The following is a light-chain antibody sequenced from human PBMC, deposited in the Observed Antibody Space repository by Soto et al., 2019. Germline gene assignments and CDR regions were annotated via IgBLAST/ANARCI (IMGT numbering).Light chain of an antibody. J-gene: IGLJ2*01. Sequence: QSVLTQPPSVSGAPGQRVTISCTGSSSNIGAGYDVHWYQQLPGTAPKLLIYGNSNRPSGVPDRFSGSKPGTSASLAITGLQDEDEADYYCQSYDSSLSGVVFGGGTKLTVL. CDR3: QSYDSSLSGVV. CDR1: SSNIGAGYD. V-gene: IGLV1-40*01. CDR2: GNS.